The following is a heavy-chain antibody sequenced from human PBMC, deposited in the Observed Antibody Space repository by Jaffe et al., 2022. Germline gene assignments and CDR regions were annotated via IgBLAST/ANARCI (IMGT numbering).Heavy chain of an antibody. CDR2: IYYSGRT. CDR3: ARDVRGADNFDL. V-gene: IGHV4-59*11. J-gene: IGHJ4*02. CDR1: GGSISTHY. D-gene: IGHD3-16*01. Sequence: QVQLQESGPGLVKPSETLSLTCTVSGGSISTHYWNWIRQPPGKGLEWIGYIYYSGRTNYNSSLRSRVTMFLDMSKNQFSLKLTSVTAADTAVYYCARDVRGADNFDLWGQGTLVTVSS.